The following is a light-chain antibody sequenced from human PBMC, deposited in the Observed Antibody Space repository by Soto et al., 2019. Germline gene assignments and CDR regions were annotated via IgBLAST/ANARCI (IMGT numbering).Light chain of an antibody. J-gene: IGLJ3*02. CDR3: TSYAGSNNLM. CDR2: EVS. Sequence: QLVLTQPPSASGSPGQSVTIACTGTSSDVGGYNYVAWYQQHPGNAPKLMIYEVSKRPSGVPDRFSGSKSGNTASLIVSGLQAEDEADYYCTSYAGSNNLMFGGGTKLTVL. V-gene: IGLV2-8*01. CDR1: SSDVGGYNY.